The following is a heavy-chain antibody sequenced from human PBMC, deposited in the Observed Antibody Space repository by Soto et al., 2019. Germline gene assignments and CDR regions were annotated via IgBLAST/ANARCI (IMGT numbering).Heavy chain of an antibody. Sequence: PSETLSLTCTVSGDSISSYYWSWIRRPPGKGLEWIGYMYYSGSTNYNPSLKSRVTISVDTPKNQFSLKLSSVTAADTAVYYCARAQTAMAPYYFDYWGQGTLVTVSS. CDR3: ARAQTAMAPYYFDY. CDR1: GDSISSYY. V-gene: IGHV4-59*01. CDR2: MYYSGST. D-gene: IGHD5-18*01. J-gene: IGHJ4*02.